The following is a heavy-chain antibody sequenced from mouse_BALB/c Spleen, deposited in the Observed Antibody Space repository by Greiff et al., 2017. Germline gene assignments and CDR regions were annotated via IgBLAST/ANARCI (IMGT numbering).Heavy chain of an antibody. CDR1: GFTFSSYT. Sequence: EVHLVESGGGLVQPGGSLKLSCAASGFTFSSYTMSWVRQTPEKRLEWVAYISNGGGSTYYPDTVKGRFIISRDNAKNTLYLQMSSLKSEDTAMYYCARSAYYGNYDYAMDYWGQGTSVTVSS. V-gene: IGHV5-12-2*01. J-gene: IGHJ4*01. CDR3: ARSAYYGNYDYAMDY. D-gene: IGHD2-10*01. CDR2: ISNGGGST.